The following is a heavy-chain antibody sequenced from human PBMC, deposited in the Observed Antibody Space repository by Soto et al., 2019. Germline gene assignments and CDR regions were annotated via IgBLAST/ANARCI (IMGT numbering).Heavy chain of an antibody. Sequence: GGSLRLSCAASGFTFSNSAMNWVRQAPGKGLEWVGRIKSKTDGGTTDYAAPVKGRFTISRDDSKNTLYLQMNSLKTEDTAVYYCTTDPRLTPRDAFDIWGQGTMVTVSS. CDR2: IKSKTDGGTT. D-gene: IGHD7-27*01. V-gene: IGHV3-15*07. J-gene: IGHJ3*02. CDR1: GFTFSNSA. CDR3: TTDPRLTPRDAFDI.